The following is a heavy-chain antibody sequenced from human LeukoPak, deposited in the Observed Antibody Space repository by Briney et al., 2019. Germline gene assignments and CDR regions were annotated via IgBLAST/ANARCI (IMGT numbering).Heavy chain of an antibody. CDR3: ARDRNTDFWSGYYTNYFDY. Sequence: GGSLRLSCAASGFTFSGYYMTWIRQAPGKGLEWVANIKQDGSEKYYVDSVKGRFTISRDNAKNSLYLQMNSLRAEDTAVYYCARDRNTDFWSGYYTNYFDYWGQGTLVTVSS. CDR2: IKQDGSEK. D-gene: IGHD3-3*01. J-gene: IGHJ4*02. V-gene: IGHV3-7*01. CDR1: GFTFSGYY.